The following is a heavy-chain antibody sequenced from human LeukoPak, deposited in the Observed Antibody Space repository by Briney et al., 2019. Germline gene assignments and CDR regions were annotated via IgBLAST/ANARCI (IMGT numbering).Heavy chain of an antibody. CDR1: GYTFTSYY. V-gene: IGHV1-46*01. Sequence: ASVKVSCKSSGYTFTSYYMYWVRQAPGQGLEWMGIINPSGGSTSYAQKFQGRVTMTRDTSTSTVYMELSSLRSEDTAVYYCARDSGMVRGTVDYWGQGTLVTVSS. CDR3: ARDSGMVRGTVDY. D-gene: IGHD3-10*01. CDR2: INPSGGST. J-gene: IGHJ4*02.